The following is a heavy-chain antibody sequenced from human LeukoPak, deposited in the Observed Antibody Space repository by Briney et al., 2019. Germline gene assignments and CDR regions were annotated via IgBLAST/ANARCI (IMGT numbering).Heavy chain of an antibody. CDR3: ARGRPHGNDY. J-gene: IGHJ4*02. Sequence: GALRLSCAASGFTFSSYWMNWVRQAPGKGLVWVSRIASDGSSTTYADSVKGRFSISRDNAKNTLYLQMNSLRVEDTAVYYCARGRPHGNDYWGQGTLVTVSS. V-gene: IGHV3-74*01. CDR2: IASDGSST. D-gene: IGHD4-23*01. CDR1: GFTFSSYW.